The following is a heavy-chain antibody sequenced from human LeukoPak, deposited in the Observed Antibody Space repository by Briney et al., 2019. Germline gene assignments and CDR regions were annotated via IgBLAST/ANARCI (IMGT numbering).Heavy chain of an antibody. D-gene: IGHD6-19*01. CDR2: ISGSGGTI. CDR1: GFTFSTYS. CDR3: ARDELAVAKKGFLDS. V-gene: IGHV3-48*02. Sequence: GGSLRLSCAASGFTFSTYSMNWLRQAPGKGLEWVSYISGSGGTIYYADSVKGRFTISRDNAKQSLYLQMNSLRDEDTAVYYCARDELAVAKKGFLDSWGQGTLVTVSS. J-gene: IGHJ4*02.